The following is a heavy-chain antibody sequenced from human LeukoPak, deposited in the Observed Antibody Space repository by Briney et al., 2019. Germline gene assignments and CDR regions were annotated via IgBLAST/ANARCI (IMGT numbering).Heavy chain of an antibody. J-gene: IGHJ4*02. CDR3: AREEDYGDYVG. D-gene: IGHD4-17*01. CDR1: GVTFSSYA. CDR2: ISYSGDGT. V-gene: IGHV3-23*01. Sequence: GGSLRLSCAASGVTFSSYAMTWVRQAPGKGLEWVSTISYSGDGTYYADSVKGRFTISRDNSKNTLYLQMNSLRAEDTAVYYCAREEDYGDYVGWGQGTLVTVSS.